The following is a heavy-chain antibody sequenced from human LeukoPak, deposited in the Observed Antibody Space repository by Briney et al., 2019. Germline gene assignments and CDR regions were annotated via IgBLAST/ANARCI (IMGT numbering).Heavy chain of an antibody. CDR1: GFTFDDYA. CDR3: AKIRSGYGGFDY. V-gene: IGHV3-9*01. CDR2: ISWNSGSI. D-gene: IGHD3-10*01. J-gene: IGHJ4*02. Sequence: PGGPLRLSCAASGFTFDDYAMHWVRQAPGKGLEWVPGISWNSGSIGYADSVKGRFTISRDNAKNSLYLQMNSLRAEDTALYYCAKIRSGYGGFDYWGQGTLVTVSS.